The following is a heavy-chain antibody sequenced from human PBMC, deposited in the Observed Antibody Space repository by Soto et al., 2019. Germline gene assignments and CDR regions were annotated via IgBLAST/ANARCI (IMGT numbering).Heavy chain of an antibody. Sequence: TLSLTCAVSGGSISSGGYSWSWIRQPPGKGLEWIGYIYHSGSTYYNPSLKSRVTISVDRSKNQFTLKLTSVTAADTAMYYCASARFDSWGQGTLVTVSS. CDR2: IYHSGST. CDR3: ASARFDS. CDR1: GGSISSGGYS. V-gene: IGHV4-30-2*01. J-gene: IGHJ4*02.